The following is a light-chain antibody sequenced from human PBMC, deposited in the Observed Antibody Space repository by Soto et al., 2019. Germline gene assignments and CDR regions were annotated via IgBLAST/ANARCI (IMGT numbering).Light chain of an antibody. CDR1: SGHSSYA. V-gene: IGLV4-69*01. Sequence: QSVLTQSPSASASLGASVKLTCTLSSGHSSYAIAWHQQQPEKGPRYLMKVNSDGSHSKGDGIPDRFSGSSSGAERYFTISSRQSEDEADYYCQTWGTSFVLFGGGTKLTVL. J-gene: IGLJ2*01. CDR3: QTWGTSFVL. CDR2: VNSDGSH.